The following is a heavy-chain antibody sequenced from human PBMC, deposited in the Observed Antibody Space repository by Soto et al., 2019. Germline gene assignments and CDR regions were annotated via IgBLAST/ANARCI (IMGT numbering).Heavy chain of an antibody. J-gene: IGHJ6*03. V-gene: IGHV1-18*01. D-gene: IGHD3-3*01. CDR1: GYTFTSYG. CDR3: ARGTEPIFGVVTNCYYMDV. CDR2: ISAYNGNT. Sequence: ASVKVSCKASGYTFTSYGISWVRQAPGQGLEWMGWISAYNGNTNYAQKLQGRVTMTTDTSTSTAYMELRSLRSDDTAVYYCARGTEPIFGVVTNCYYMDVWGKGTTVTVSS.